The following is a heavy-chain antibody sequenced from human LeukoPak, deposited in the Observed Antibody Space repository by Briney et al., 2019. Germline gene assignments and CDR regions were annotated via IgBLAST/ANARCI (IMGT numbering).Heavy chain of an antibody. CDR2: IRSKAYGGTT. CDR1: GFTFGDYA. Sequence: GGSLRLSCTASGFTFGDYAMSWFRQAPGKGLEWVGFIRSKAYGGTTEYAASVKGRFTISRDDSKSIAYLQMNSLKTEDTAVYYCTRIPFEYDFWSGFSDYYMDVWGKGTTVTVSS. V-gene: IGHV3-49*03. CDR3: TRIPFEYDFWSGFSDYYMDV. J-gene: IGHJ6*03. D-gene: IGHD3-3*01.